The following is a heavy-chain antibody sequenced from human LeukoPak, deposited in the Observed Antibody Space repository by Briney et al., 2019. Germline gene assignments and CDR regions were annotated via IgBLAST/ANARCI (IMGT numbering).Heavy chain of an antibody. CDR3: ARVGVLVTAFDI. Sequence: GGSLRLSCAASGFSFSTYNMNWVRQAPGKGLEWVSSISSSSSYIYYADSVKGRFTISRDNAKNSLYLQMNSLRAEDTAVYYCARVGVLVTAFDIWGQGTMVTVSS. J-gene: IGHJ3*02. CDR1: GFSFSTYN. D-gene: IGHD3-16*01. CDR2: ISSSSSYI. V-gene: IGHV3-21*01.